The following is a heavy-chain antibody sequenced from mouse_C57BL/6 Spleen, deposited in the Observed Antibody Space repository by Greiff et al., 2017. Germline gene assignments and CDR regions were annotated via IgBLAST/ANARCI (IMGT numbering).Heavy chain of an antibody. V-gene: IGHV14-4*01. Sequence: VQLQQSGAELVRPGASVKLSCTASGFTIKDDYMHWVKQRPEQGLEWIGWIDPENGDTEYASKFQGKATITADTSSNTAYLQLSSLTSEDTAVDYGRTTGTSAYWGQGTLVTVSA. D-gene: IGHD4-1*01. CDR2: IDPENGDT. CDR3: RTTGTSAY. CDR1: GFTIKDDY. J-gene: IGHJ3*01.